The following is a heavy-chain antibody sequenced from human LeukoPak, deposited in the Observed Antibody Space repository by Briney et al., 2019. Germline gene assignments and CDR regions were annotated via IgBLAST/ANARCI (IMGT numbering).Heavy chain of an antibody. Sequence: ASVKLSCKASGYTFTSYYLHWVRQAPGQGLEWMGMVNPSGGSTNYAQKFQGRVTMTRDTSISTVYMELSRLSSDDTAVYYCVSLGATTIYYYGMDVWGQGTTVTVSS. CDR2: VNPSGGST. CDR3: VSLGATTIYYYGMDV. CDR1: GYTFTSYY. V-gene: IGHV1-2*02. D-gene: IGHD1-26*01. J-gene: IGHJ6*02.